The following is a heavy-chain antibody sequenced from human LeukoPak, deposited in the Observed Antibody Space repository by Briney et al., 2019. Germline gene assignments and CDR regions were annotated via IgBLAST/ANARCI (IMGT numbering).Heavy chain of an antibody. D-gene: IGHD6-19*01. CDR3: AKEERYSSGWFDY. Sequence: GRSLRLSCAASGFTFDDYAMHWVRQAPGKGLEWVSGISWNSGSIGYADSVKGRFTISRDNSKNTLYLQMNSLRAEDTAVYYCAKEERYSSGWFDYWGQGTLVTVSS. CDR1: GFTFDDYA. J-gene: IGHJ4*02. V-gene: IGHV3-9*01. CDR2: ISWNSGSI.